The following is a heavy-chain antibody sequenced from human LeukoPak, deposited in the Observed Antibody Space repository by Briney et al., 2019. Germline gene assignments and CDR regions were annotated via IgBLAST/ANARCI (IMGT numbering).Heavy chain of an antibody. CDR2: IYHSGST. D-gene: IGHD3-22*01. CDR1: GYSISSGYY. J-gene: IGHJ4*02. CDR3: ARANPSSGYPIDY. V-gene: IGHV4-38-2*02. Sequence: PSETLSLTCTVSGYSISSGYYWGWIRQPPGKGLEWIGSIYHSGSTYYNPSLKSRVTISVDTSKNQFSLKLSSVTAADTAVYYCARANPSSGYPIDYWGQGTLVAVSS.